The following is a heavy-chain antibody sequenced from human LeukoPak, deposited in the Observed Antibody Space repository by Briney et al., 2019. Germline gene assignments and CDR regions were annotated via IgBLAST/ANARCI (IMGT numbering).Heavy chain of an antibody. D-gene: IGHD1-1*01. CDR3: ARWNFDAFDI. CDR2: ISAYNGNT. Sequence: GASVKVSCKASGYTFTGYYMHWVRQAPGQGLEWMGWISAYNGNTNYAQKLQGRVTMTTDTSTSTAYMELRSLRSDDTAVYYCARWNFDAFDIWGQGTMVTVSS. CDR1: GYTFTGYY. V-gene: IGHV1-18*04. J-gene: IGHJ3*02.